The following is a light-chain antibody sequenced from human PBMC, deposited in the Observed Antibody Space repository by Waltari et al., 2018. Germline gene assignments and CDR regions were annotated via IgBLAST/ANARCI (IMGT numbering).Light chain of an antibody. CDR1: SLRSYY. V-gene: IGLV3-19*01. CDR2: GKN. CDR3: NSRDSSGNHYV. Sequence: SSELNQDPAVSVALGQTVRITCQGESLRSYYASWYQQKPGQAPVLVVYGKNNRPSGIPDRCSGSSSGNTASLTSTGAQAEDEADYYCNSRDSSGNHYVFGTGTKVTVL. J-gene: IGLJ1*01.